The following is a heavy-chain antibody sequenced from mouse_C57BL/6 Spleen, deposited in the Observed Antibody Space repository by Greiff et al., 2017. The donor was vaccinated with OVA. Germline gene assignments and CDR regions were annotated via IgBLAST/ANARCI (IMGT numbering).Heavy chain of an antibody. CDR2: IYPYNGVS. V-gene: IGHV1-31*01. CDR1: GYSFTGYY. D-gene: IGHD1-1*01. CDR3: ARGTLFYGSIYPDD. J-gene: IGHJ2*01. Sequence: EVQLQQSGPELVKPGASVKISCKASGYSFTGYYMHWVKQSPGNILDWIGYIYPYNGVSSYNQKFKGKATLTVDKSSSTAYMELRSLTSEDSAVDYCARGTLFYGSIYPDDWGQGTTLTVSS.